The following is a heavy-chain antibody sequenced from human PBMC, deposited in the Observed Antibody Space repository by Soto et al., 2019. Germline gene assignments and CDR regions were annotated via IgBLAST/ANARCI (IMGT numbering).Heavy chain of an antibody. Sequence: ASVKVSCKASGYTLTSYAMHWVRQAPGQRLEWMGWINAGNGNTKYSQKFQGRVTITRDTSASTAYMELSSLRSEDTAVYYCARAVGSGYDYLGYSDGSDYYYYVLDVWGQGTTVTVSS. J-gene: IGHJ6*02. D-gene: IGHD5-12*01. CDR1: GYTLTSYA. V-gene: IGHV1-3*01. CDR3: ARAVGSGYDYLGYSDGSDYYYYVLDV. CDR2: INAGNGNT.